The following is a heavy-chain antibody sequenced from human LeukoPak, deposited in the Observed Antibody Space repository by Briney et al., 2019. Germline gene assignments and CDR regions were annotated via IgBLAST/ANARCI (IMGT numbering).Heavy chain of an antibody. CDR1: GLTFSSYA. CDR3: AKAPGDFFYFDY. V-gene: IGHV3-23*01. D-gene: IGHD1-14*01. J-gene: IGHJ4*02. Sequence: GGSLRLSCAASGLTFSSYAMSWVRQAPGKGLEWVSAISGSGGSTYYADSVKGRFTISGDTSKNTLYLQMNSLRAEDTAVYYCAKAPGDFFYFDYWGQGTLVTVSS. CDR2: ISGSGGST.